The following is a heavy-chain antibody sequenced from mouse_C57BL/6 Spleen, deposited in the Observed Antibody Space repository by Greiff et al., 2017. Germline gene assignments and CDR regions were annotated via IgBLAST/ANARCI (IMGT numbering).Heavy chain of an antibody. CDR2: INPNYGTT. CDR3: ARSPLTTVVATGYFDY. V-gene: IGHV1-39*01. CDR1: GYSFTDYN. D-gene: IGHD1-1*01. J-gene: IGHJ2*01. Sequence: EVQLKQSGPELVKPGASVKISCKASGYSFTDYNMNWVKQSNGKSLEWIGVINPNYGTTSYNQKFKGKATLTVDQSSSTAYMQLNSLTSEDSAVYYCARSPLTTVVATGYFDYWGQGTTLTVCS.